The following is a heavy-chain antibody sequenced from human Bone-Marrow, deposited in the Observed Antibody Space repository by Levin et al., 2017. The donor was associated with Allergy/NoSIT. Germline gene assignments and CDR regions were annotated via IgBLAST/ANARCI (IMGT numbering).Heavy chain of an antibody. Sequence: ASVKVSCKASGYTFNTYAIHWVRQAPGQRLEWMGWINAGDGKSEYSQKFQRRVTITRDTSASTAYMELCSLRSEDTAVYYCARGRGNYYFDYWGQGALVTVSS. J-gene: IGHJ4*02. CDR2: INAGDGKS. D-gene: IGHD3-16*01. V-gene: IGHV1-3*01. CDR3: ARGRGNYYFDY. CDR1: GYTFNTYA.